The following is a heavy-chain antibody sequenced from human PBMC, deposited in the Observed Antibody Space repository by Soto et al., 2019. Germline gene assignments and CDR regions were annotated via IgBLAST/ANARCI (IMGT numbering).Heavy chain of an antibody. CDR2: ISYSGST. Sequence: SETLSLTCSVSGASMTTYYWSWIRQPPGKGLEWIGSISYSGSTKYNPSLESRVMISLDTSKNQFSLRLTSVTAADTALYYCARDWDSSGLFDPWGQGALVTVSS. D-gene: IGHD3-10*01. J-gene: IGHJ5*02. CDR1: GASMTTYY. V-gene: IGHV4-59*01. CDR3: ARDWDSSGLFDP.